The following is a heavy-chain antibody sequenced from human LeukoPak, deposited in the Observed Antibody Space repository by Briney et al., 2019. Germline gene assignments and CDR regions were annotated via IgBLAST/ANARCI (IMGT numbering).Heavy chain of an antibody. J-gene: IGHJ4*02. V-gene: IGHV3-15*01. CDR1: GFTFSNAW. CDR2: IKSKTDGGTT. D-gene: IGHD3-10*01. CDR3: TTERVWFGEAQYFDY. Sequence: GGSLRLSCAASGFTFSNAWMSWVRQAPGKGREWVGRIKSKTDGGTTDYAAPVKGRFTISRDDSKNTLYLQMNSLKTEDTAVYYCTTERVWFGEAQYFDYWGQGTLVTVSS.